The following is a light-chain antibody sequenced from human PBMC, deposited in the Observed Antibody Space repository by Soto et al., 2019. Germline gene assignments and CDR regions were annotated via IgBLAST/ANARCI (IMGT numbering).Light chain of an antibody. Sequence: DIQMTQSPFSLSASVGDTVTITCRASQPISGYLNWYQQKPGKAPNLLIYTTSTLQSGVPSRFSGSGSGTEFTLTLSSLQPDDFATYYCQQNYNTPFTFGQGTRVDFK. J-gene: IGKJ2*01. CDR2: TTS. CDR3: QQNYNTPFT. V-gene: IGKV1-39*01. CDR1: QPISGY.